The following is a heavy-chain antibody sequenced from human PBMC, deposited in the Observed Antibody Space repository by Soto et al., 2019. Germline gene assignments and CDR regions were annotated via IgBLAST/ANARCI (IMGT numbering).Heavy chain of an antibody. D-gene: IGHD3-10*01. J-gene: IGHJ5*02. CDR2: IYYSGST. V-gene: IGHV4-31*03. CDR3: SRAKRITMFRGGDWFDP. Sequence: QVQLQESGPGLVKPSQTLSLTCTVSGGSISSGGYYWSWIRQHPGKGLEWIGYIYYSGSTYYNPSRNSRVTKSVDSSMNRFSLKPSSVTAAGTAVYYCSRAKRITMFRGGDWFDPWGQGNLVTVSS. CDR1: GGSISSGGYY.